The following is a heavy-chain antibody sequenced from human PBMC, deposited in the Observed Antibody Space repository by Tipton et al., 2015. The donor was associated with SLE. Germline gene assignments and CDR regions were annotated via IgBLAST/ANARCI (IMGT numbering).Heavy chain of an antibody. D-gene: IGHD3-22*01. CDR1: GFTFSSYA. Sequence: SLRLSCAASGFTFSSYAMSWVRQAPGKGLEWVAVISYDGSNKYYADSVKGRFTISRDNSKNTLYLQMNSLRAEDTAVYYCAKDRAPYYDSSGYVDYWGQGTLVTVSS. CDR3: AKDRAPYYDSSGYVDY. V-gene: IGHV3-30*18. CDR2: ISYDGSNK. J-gene: IGHJ4*02.